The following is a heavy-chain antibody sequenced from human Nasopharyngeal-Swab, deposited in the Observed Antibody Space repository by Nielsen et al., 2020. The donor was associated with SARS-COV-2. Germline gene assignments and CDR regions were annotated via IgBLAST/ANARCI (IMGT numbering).Heavy chain of an antibody. D-gene: IGHD2-15*01. CDR3: TRCGGGCYSGRDY. Sequence: GESLKISCAASGFTFSDSAIHWVRQASGKGLEWVGRVRSKGNNYANAYSASVKGRFIIFRDDPTNTAYLQMNSLKTEDTAMYYCTRCGGGCYSGRDYWGQGTLVTVSS. CDR2: VRSKGNNYAN. V-gene: IGHV3-73*01. J-gene: IGHJ4*02. CDR1: GFTFSDSA.